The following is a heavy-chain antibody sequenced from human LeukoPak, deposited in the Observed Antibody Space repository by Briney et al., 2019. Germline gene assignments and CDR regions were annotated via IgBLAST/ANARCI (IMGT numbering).Heavy chain of an antibody. D-gene: IGHD6-13*01. Sequence: SQTLSLTCTVSGGSISSGGYYWSWIRQHPGKGPEWIGYIYYSGSTYYNPSLKSRVTISVDTSKNQFSLKLSSVTAADTAVYYCARDTIASDAFDIWGQGTMVTVSS. CDR2: IYYSGST. V-gene: IGHV4-31*03. CDR3: ARDTIASDAFDI. CDR1: GGSISSGGYY. J-gene: IGHJ3*02.